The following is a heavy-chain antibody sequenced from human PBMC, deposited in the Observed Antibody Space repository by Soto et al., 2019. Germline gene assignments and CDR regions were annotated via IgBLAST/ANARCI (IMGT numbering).Heavy chain of an antibody. D-gene: IGHD4-17*01. CDR3: ARGLATVVTDYFDY. CDR1: GGSISSGGYS. J-gene: IGHJ4*02. Sequence: SDTLSLTCAVSGGSISSGGYSWSWIRQPPGKGLEWIGYIYHSGSTYYNPSLKSRVTISVGRSKNQFSLKLSSVTAADTAVYYCARGLATVVTDYFDYWGQGTQVTVSS. V-gene: IGHV4-30-2*01. CDR2: IYHSGST.